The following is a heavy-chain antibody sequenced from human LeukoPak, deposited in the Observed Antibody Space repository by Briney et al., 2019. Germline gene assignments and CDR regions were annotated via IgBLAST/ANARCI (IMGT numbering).Heavy chain of an antibody. J-gene: IGHJ6*02. CDR2: IYYSGST. Sequence: SETLSLTCTVSGGSISSGDYYWSWIRQPPGKGLEWIGYIYYSGSTNYNPSLKSRVTISVDTSKNQFSLKLSSVTAPDTAVYYCARGNNSPGYSSSWYAYYGMDVWGQGTTVTVSS. CDR1: GGSISSGDYY. D-gene: IGHD6-13*01. CDR3: ARGNNSPGYSSSWYAYYGMDV. V-gene: IGHV4-61*08.